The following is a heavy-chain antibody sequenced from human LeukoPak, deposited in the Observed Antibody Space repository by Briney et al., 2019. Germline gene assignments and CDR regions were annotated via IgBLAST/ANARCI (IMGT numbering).Heavy chain of an antibody. Sequence: PGGSLRLSCAASGFTFSDYHMSWIRQAPGKGLEWVSYISSSGSTIYYADSVKGRFTISRDNAKNSLYLQMNSLRAEDTAVYYCARGPYGSGSYYAQWHNWFDPWGQGTLVTVSS. CDR1: GFTFSDYH. V-gene: IGHV3-11*04. CDR2: ISSSGSTI. CDR3: ARGPYGSGSYYAQWHNWFDP. D-gene: IGHD3-10*01. J-gene: IGHJ5*02.